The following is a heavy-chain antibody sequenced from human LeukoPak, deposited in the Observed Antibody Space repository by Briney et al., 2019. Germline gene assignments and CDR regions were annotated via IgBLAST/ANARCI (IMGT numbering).Heavy chain of an antibody. J-gene: IGHJ6*03. CDR2: TSGSI. CDR3: AGVLGIFGLDTTDFYMDV. V-gene: IGHV4-59*11. Sequence: SETLSLTCAVSGASISSHYWSWIRQPPGKGLEWIGYTSGSISDNPSLKSRVAVSVDPSQNQVSLSLTSVTAADTAVYYCAGVLGIFGLDTTDFYMDVWGKGTTVTVSS. D-gene: IGHD3/OR15-3a*01. CDR1: GASISSHY.